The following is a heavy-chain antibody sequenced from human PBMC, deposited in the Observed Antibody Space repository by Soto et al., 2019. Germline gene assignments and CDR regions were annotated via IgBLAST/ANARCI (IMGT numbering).Heavy chain of an antibody. CDR1: GGSFSGYY. J-gene: IGHJ6*03. Sequence: SETLSLTCAVYGGSFSGYYWSWIRQPPGKGLERIGEINHSGSTNYNPSLKSRVTISVDTSKNQFSLKLSSVTAADTAVYYCARVGGDYAHYYYYFMDVWGKRTTVTVSS. V-gene: IGHV4-34*01. CDR3: ARVGGDYAHYYYYFMDV. D-gene: IGHD4-17*01. CDR2: INHSGST.